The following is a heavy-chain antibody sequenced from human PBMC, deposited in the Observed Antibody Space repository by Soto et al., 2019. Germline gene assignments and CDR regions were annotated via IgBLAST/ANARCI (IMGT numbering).Heavy chain of an antibody. CDR2: IYSDGNT. J-gene: IGHJ4*02. Sequence: EVQLVESGGGLIQPGGSLRLSCAASGFTVSSNYMSWVRQAPGKGLEWVSVIYSDGNTYYADSVKGRFTVSRDNSKTTLYLQMNSLRVEDTAVYYCARDRTFDYWGQGTLVTVSS. CDR1: GFTVSSNY. CDR3: ARDRTFDY. V-gene: IGHV3-53*01.